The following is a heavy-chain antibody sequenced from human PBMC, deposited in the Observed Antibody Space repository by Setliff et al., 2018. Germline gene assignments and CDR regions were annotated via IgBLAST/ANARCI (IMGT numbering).Heavy chain of an antibody. J-gene: IGHJ4*02. D-gene: IGHD2-2*01. Sequence: LRLSCAASGFTFDDYAMHWVRQAPGKGLEWVSGISWNSGIVAYADSVKGRFTISRDNAKNSLYLQMNSLRAEDMALYYCAKGYCSSTSCYVDYWGQGTLVTAPQ. CDR1: GFTFDDYA. CDR2: ISWNSGIV. CDR3: AKGYCSSTSCYVDY. V-gene: IGHV3-9*03.